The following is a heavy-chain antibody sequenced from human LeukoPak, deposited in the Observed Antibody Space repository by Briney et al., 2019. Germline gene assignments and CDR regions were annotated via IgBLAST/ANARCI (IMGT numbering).Heavy chain of an antibody. D-gene: IGHD4-17*01. Sequence: SETLSLTCAVSGYSISSGYYWGWIRQPPGKGLEWIGSIYHSGSTYYNPSLKSRVTISVDTSKNQFSLKLSSVTAADTAVYYCASTTDPAFDTWGQGTMVTVSS. CDR3: ASTTDPAFDT. CDR1: GYSISSGYY. J-gene: IGHJ3*02. V-gene: IGHV4-38-2*01. CDR2: IYHSGST.